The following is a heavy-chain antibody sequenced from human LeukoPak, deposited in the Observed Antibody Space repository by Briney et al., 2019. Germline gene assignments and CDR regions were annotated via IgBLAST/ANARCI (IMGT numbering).Heavy chain of an antibody. CDR2: IKQDGSEK. CDR3: AREAFDSSGYYPHFDY. D-gene: IGHD3-22*01. CDR1: GFTFSNYW. Sequence: PGGSLRLSCAASGFTFSNYWLSWVRQAPGKGLEWVANIKQDGSEKYCVDSVKGRFTIPRDNAKNSLYLQMNSLRAEDTAIYYCAREAFDSSGYYPHFDYWGQGTLVTVSS. J-gene: IGHJ4*02. V-gene: IGHV3-7*01.